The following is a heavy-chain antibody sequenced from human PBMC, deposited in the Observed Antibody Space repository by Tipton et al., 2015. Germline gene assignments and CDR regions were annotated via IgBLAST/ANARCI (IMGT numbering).Heavy chain of an antibody. Sequence: QLVQSGAEVKKPGESLKISCKGSGYSFTSYWIGWVRQMPGKGLEWMGLIYPGDSDTRYSPSFQGQVTISADKSISTAYLQWSSLKASDTAMYYCAGHRDSSGYYQHDGFNIWGQGTMVTVSS. V-gene: IGHV5-51*01. CDR3: AGHRDSSGYYQHDGFNI. J-gene: IGHJ3*02. D-gene: IGHD3-22*01. CDR1: GYSFTSYW. CDR2: IYPGDSDT.